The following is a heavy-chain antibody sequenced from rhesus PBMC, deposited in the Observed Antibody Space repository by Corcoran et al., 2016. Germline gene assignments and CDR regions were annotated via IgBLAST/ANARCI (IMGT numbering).Heavy chain of an antibody. D-gene: IGHD3S6*01. J-gene: IGHJ5-1*01. CDR2: LSGSRGIT. CDR1: GGSISSSNW. CDR3: ARSDSVPHNRFEV. Sequence: QVQLQESGPGLVTPSETLSLTCAVSGGSISSSNWCSWIRQPPGKGLEWIGYLSGSRGITYYNPPRKSRVTIPKSTPKNKFSLNLSSGTAADTAVYYGARSDSVPHNRFEVWGPGVLVT. V-gene: IGHV4-65*02.